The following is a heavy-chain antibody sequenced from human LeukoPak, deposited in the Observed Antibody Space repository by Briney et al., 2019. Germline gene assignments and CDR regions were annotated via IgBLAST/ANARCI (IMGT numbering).Heavy chain of an antibody. D-gene: IGHD5-18*01. CDR3: ARKYSYALGSYDY. CDR2: IYHSGST. J-gene: IGHJ4*02. V-gene: IGHV4-38-2*02. Sequence: SETLSLTCTVSGGSISTYYWGWIRQPPGKGLEWIGSIYHSGSTYYNPSLKSRVTISVDTSKNQFSLKLSSVTAADTAVYYCARKYSYALGSYDYWGQGTLVTVSS. CDR1: GGSISTYY.